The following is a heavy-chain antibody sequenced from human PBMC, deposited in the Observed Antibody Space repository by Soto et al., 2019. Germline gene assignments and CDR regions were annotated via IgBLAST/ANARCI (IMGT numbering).Heavy chain of an antibody. V-gene: IGHV6-1*01. J-gene: IGHJ5*02. CDR3: ARTLSSSAENWFDP. Sequence: SQTLSLTCAISGDSVSLNSAAWNWIRQSPSRGLEWLGRTYYRSKWYNDYAVSVKSRITINPDTSKNQFSLQLNSVTPEDTAVYFCARTLSSSAENWFDPWGQGTLVTVSS. CDR1: GDSVSLNSAA. CDR2: TYYRSKWYN. D-gene: IGHD6-6*01.